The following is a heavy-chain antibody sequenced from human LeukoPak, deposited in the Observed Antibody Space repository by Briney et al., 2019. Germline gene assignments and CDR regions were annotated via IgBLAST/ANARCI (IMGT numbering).Heavy chain of an antibody. CDR3: GSSRTTCCDY. J-gene: IGHJ4*02. CDR1: GITFSTNW. D-gene: IGHD2-2*01. Sequence: PGGSLRLSCAASGITFSTNWMHWVRQGPGKGLVWFPRINSDGSITNYADSVKGRFTISRDNAKNTLYLQMHSLRAEDTAVYYCGSSRTTCCDYWGQGALVTVSS. CDR2: INSDGSIT. V-gene: IGHV3-74*01.